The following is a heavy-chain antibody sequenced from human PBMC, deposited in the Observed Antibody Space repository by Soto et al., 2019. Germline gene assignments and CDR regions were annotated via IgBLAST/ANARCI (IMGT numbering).Heavy chain of an antibody. V-gene: IGHV1-18*01. CDR3: ARDGPGATASLYYYMDV. CDR1: GYTFTSYG. Sequence: GASVKVSCKASGYTFTSYGISWVLQAPGQGLEWMGWISAYNGNTNYAQKLQGRVTMTTDTSTSTAYMELRSLRSDDTAVYYCARDGPGATASLYYYMDVWGKGTTFTVSS. J-gene: IGHJ6*03. CDR2: ISAYNGNT. D-gene: IGHD1-26*01.